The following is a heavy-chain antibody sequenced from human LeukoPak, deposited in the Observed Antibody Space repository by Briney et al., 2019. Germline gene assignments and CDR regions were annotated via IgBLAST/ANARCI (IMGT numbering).Heavy chain of an antibody. J-gene: IGHJ4*02. CDR2: INHSGST. V-gene: IGHV4-34*01. Sequence: SETLSLTCAVYGGSFSGYYWSWIRQPPGKGLEWIGEINHSGSTNYNPSLKSRVTISVDTSKNQFSLKLSSVTAADTAVYYCARSMVRGVTVYDYWGQGTLVTVSS. CDR3: ARSMVRGVTVYDY. CDR1: GGSFSGYY. D-gene: IGHD3-10*01.